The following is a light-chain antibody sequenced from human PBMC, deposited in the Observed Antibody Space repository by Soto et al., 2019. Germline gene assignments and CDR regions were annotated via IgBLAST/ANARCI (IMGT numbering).Light chain of an antibody. CDR2: AAS. J-gene: IGKJ2*01. Sequence: DIQVTQSPSSLSASVGDRVTITCRASQSISSYLNWYQQKPGKAPKLLIYAASSLQSGVPSRFSGSGSGTDFTLTISSLQPEDFATYFCQQSYNAPYTFGQGT. CDR3: QQSYNAPYT. CDR1: QSISSY. V-gene: IGKV1-39*01.